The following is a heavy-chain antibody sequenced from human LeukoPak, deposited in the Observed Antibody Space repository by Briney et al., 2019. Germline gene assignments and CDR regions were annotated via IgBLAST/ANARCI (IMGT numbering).Heavy chain of an antibody. Sequence: EGCLRLSCAASGFTVSSNYMSWVRQAPGKGLEWVSVIYSGGSTYYADSVKGRFTISRHNSKNTLYLQMNSLRAEDTAVYYCARAAASYSNSYYYYYYGMDVWGQGTTVTVSS. V-gene: IGHV3-53*04. J-gene: IGHJ6*02. CDR1: GFTVSSNY. CDR2: IYSGGST. CDR3: ARAAASYSNSYYYYYYGMDV. D-gene: IGHD4-11*01.